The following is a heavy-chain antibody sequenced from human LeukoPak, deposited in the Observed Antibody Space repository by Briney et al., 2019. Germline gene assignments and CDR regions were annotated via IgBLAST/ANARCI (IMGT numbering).Heavy chain of an antibody. V-gene: IGHV4-39*07. D-gene: IGHD2-2*01. Sequence: SETLSLTCTVSGGSISRSSYYWGWIRQPPGKGLEWIGSIYYSGSTYYNPSLKSRVTISVDKSKNQFSLNLSSVTAADTAVYYCAVVVVRSGGSYFDYWGQGTLVTVSS. CDR2: IYYSGST. J-gene: IGHJ4*02. CDR1: GGSISRSSYY. CDR3: AVVVVRSGGSYFDY.